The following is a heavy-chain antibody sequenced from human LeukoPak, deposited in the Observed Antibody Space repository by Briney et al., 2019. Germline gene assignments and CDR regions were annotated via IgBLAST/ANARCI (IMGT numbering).Heavy chain of an antibody. V-gene: IGHV1-18*01. CDR2: ISACNGNT. Sequence: ASVKVSFKASGYTFTSYGISWVRQAPGQGLEWMGWISACNGNTNYAQKLQGRVTMTTDTSTSTAYMELRSLRSDDTAVYYCARVNVYYYYGMDVWGQGTTVTVSS. J-gene: IGHJ6*02. CDR1: GYTFTSYG. CDR3: ARVNVYYYYGMDV. D-gene: IGHD1-1*01.